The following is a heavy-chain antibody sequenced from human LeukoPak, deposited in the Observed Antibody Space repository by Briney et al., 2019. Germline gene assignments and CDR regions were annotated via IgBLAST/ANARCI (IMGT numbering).Heavy chain of an antibody. CDR2: ISSSSSYI. V-gene: IGHV3-21*01. CDR3: ARDFGGGTGMVYAPIDAFDI. Sequence: GGSLRLSCAASGFTFSSYSMNWVRQAPGKGLEWVSSISSSSSYIYYADSVKGRFTISRDNAKNSLYLQMNSLRAEDTAVYYCARDFGGGTGMVYAPIDAFDIWGQGTMVTVSS. J-gene: IGHJ3*02. D-gene: IGHD2-8*01. CDR1: GFTFSSYS.